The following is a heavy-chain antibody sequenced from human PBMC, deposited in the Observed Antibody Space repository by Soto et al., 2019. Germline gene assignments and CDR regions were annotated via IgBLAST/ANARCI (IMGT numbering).Heavy chain of an antibody. J-gene: IGHJ4*02. CDR1: GFTFSNAW. V-gene: IGHV3-15*07. Sequence: GGSLRLSCAASGFTFSNAWMNWVRQAPGKGLEWVGRIKSKTDGGTTDYAAPVKGRFTISRDDSRNTLFLQVNSLKTEDTAVYYCTTVKVGSACFDYWGQGNLVTVSS. CDR2: IKSKTDGGTT. CDR3: TTVKVGSACFDY. D-gene: IGHD1-26*01.